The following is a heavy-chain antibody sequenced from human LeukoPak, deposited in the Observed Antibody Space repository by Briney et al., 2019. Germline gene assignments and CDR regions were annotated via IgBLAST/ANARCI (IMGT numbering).Heavy chain of an antibody. CDR2: ISTSSSTI. D-gene: IGHD2-15*01. Sequence: GGSLRLSCAASGFTFSSYSMNWVRQAPGKGLEWVSYISTSSSTIYYADSVKSRFTISRDNAKNSLYLQMNSLRDEDTAVYYCASPRYCSGGSCYSYYYYGMDVWGQGTTVTVSS. J-gene: IGHJ6*02. V-gene: IGHV3-48*02. CDR3: ASPRYCSGGSCYSYYYYGMDV. CDR1: GFTFSSYS.